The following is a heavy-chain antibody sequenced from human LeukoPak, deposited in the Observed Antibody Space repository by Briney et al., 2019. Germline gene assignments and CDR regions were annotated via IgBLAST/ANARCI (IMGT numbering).Heavy chain of an antibody. J-gene: IGHJ4*02. D-gene: IGHD4-17*01. CDR1: GFRFEDFA. CDR2: ISWSGAQL. V-gene: IGHV3-9*01. CDR3: AKDIDNGDYVVY. Sequence: GGSLRLSCAASGFRFEDFAMFWVRQVSGKGLEWVSFISWSGAQLGYADFVEGRFTISRDNAKNSLYLQMNSLRAEDTAVYYCAKDIDNGDYVVYWGQGTLVTVSS.